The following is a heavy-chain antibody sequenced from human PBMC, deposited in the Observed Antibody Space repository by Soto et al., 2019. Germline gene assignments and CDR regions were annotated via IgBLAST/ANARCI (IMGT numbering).Heavy chain of an antibody. V-gene: IGHV4-34*01. CDR1: GGSFTDYD. Sequence: QVQLQQWGAGLLKPSETLSLDCGVLGGSFTDYDWTWVRQSPGRGLEWIGEVSQSGRISYNPSLTSRLTISPDSVKKQFSLRLLSVTAADTALYYCAVSSSSFVAFEVCGHGTEVTVSS. J-gene: IGHJ3*01. D-gene: IGHD6-6*01. CDR3: AVSSSSFVAFEV. CDR2: VSQSGRI.